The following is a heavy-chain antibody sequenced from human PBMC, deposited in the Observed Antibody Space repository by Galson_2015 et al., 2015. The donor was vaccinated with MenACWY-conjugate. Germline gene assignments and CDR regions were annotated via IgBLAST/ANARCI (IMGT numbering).Heavy chain of an antibody. D-gene: IGHD3-16*01. CDR1: GYSFSSYW. Sequence: QSGAEVKKPEESLRISCTGSGYSFSSYWISWVRQMPGKGLEWMGRIDPSDSYTNYSPSFQGHVIISADKSINTAYLQWSSLKASDTAMYYCARHWVAFGEYVDWGQGALVTVSS. CDR3: ARHWVAFGEYVD. CDR2: IDPSDSYT. J-gene: IGHJ4*02. V-gene: IGHV5-10-1*01.